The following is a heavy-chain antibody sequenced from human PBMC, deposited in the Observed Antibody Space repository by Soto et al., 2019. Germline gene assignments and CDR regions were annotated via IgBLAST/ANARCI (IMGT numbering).Heavy chain of an antibody. CDR2: ISHDGSKT. D-gene: IGHD3-22*01. J-gene: IGHJ5*02. V-gene: IGHV3-30*03. CDR3: AGRIFDSGP. CDR1: GFTFNSYG. Sequence: HPGGSLRLSCAASGFTFNSYGIHWVRQAPGKGLEWVAVISHDGSKTNYADSVKGRFTISRDSSKNTVSLEMTSLRAEDTAVYYCAGRIFDSGPWGQGNLVTVS.